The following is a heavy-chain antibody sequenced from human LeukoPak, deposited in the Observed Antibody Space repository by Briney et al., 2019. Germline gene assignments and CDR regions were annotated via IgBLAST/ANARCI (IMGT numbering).Heavy chain of an antibody. J-gene: IGHJ4*02. D-gene: IGHD5-18*01. CDR2: ISSSSGYI. CDR3: ARASGDTVDTTTMGSY. V-gene: IGHV3-21*01. CDR1: GFTFSTYS. Sequence: PGGSLRLSCAASGFTFSTYSMNWVRQAPGKGLEWVSSISSSSGYIYYADSVKGRFTISRDNAKNSLYLQMNSLRAEDTAVYYCARASGDTVDTTTMGSYWGQGTLVTVSS.